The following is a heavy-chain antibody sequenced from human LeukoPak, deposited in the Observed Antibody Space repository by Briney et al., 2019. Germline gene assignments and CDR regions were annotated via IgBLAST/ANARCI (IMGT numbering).Heavy chain of an antibody. CDR1: GGSISSGDYY. V-gene: IGHV4-30-4*01. J-gene: IGHJ4*02. D-gene: IGHD3-10*01. CDR2: IYYSGST. Sequence: SQTLSLTCTVSGGSISSGDYYWSWIRQPPGKGLEWIGYIYYSGSTNYNPSLKSRVTISVDTSKNQFSLKLSSVTAADTAVYYCARRAVRGNNYFDYWGQGTLVTVSS. CDR3: ARRAVRGNNYFDY.